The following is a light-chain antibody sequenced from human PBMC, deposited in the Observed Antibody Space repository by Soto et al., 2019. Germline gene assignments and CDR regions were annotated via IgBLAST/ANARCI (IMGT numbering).Light chain of an antibody. CDR2: DAS. J-gene: IGKJ5*01. CDR3: QQYENYWT. V-gene: IGKV1-5*01. CDR1: QGISSY. Sequence: DIQMTQSPSSLSASVGDRVTITCQASQGISSYLAWYQQKPGKAPKLLIYDASSLESGVPSRFSGSGSGTEFTLTISSLQPEDFGIYYCQQYENYWTFGQGTRLEIK.